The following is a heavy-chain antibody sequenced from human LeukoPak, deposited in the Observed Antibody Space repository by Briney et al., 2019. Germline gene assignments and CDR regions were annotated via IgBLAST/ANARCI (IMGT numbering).Heavy chain of an antibody. J-gene: IGHJ4*02. CDR3: ARRGDY. CDR2: IYYTGST. V-gene: IGHV4-39*01. CDR1: GGSISGIYYY. Sequence: SETLSLTCTVSGGSISGIYYYWGWIRQPPGKGLEWIGSIYYTGSTYYNPSLKSRITISIDTSKNQFSLKLSSVTAADTAVYYCARRGDYWGQGTLVTVSS. D-gene: IGHD3-16*01.